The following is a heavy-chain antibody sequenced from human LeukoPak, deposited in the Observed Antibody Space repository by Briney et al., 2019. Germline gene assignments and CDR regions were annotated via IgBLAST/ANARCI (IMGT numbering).Heavy chain of an antibody. J-gene: IGHJ6*02. V-gene: IGHV4-34*01. CDR2: INHSGST. CDR3: ARRPTTYYEYYFYHAMDV. D-gene: IGHD3-22*01. CDR1: GGSFSGYY. Sequence: PSETLSLTCAVYGGSFSGYYWSWIRQPPGKGLEWIGEINHSGSTNYNPSLKSRVTISVDTSKNQFSLKLSSVTAADTAVYYCARRPTTYYEYYFYHAMDVWGQGTTVTVSS.